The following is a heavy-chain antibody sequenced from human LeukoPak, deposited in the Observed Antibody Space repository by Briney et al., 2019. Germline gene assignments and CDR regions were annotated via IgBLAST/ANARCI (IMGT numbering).Heavy chain of an antibody. J-gene: IGHJ4*02. CDR3: AGGRQLGRFVY. V-gene: IGHV1-46*01. CDR1: VYTFSTYY. CDR2: INPHGGST. D-gene: IGHD3-16*01. Sequence: ASEKVSCKTSVYTFSTYYVHWVRLAPEQGLDWMGIINPHGGSTSYPQKFQGRVTMTSDTSTGTVYMDLNSLTSEDTAVYYCAGGRQLGRFVYWGQGTLVTVSS.